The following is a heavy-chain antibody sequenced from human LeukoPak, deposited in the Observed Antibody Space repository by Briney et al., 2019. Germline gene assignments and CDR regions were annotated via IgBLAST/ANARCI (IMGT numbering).Heavy chain of an antibody. V-gene: IGHV3-7*01. CDR3: ARGDGTSSGLYFHY. CDR1: GFTFSSYW. Sequence: GGSLRLSCAASGFTFSSYWMSWVRQAPGKGLEWVANIKQDGIEKNYVDSVKGRFTISRDNAKNSLYLQMSSLRAEDTAVYYCARGDGTSSGLYFHYWGQGTLVTVSS. J-gene: IGHJ4*02. D-gene: IGHD6-6*01. CDR2: IKQDGIEK.